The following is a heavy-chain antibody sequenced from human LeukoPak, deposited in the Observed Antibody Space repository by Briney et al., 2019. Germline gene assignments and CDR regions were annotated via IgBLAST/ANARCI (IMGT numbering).Heavy chain of an antibody. CDR1: GFTVSDNY. J-gene: IGHJ6*02. V-gene: IGHV3-66*01. D-gene: IGHD6-19*01. CDR3: VRDRWPGLGDF. CDR2: VYSGGPT. Sequence: GGSLRLSCAASGFTVSDNYMSWVRQAPGKGLEWVSTVYSGGPTYYADPVKGRFTISRDNSKNTLDLQMSSLRAEDTAVYYCVRDRWPGLGDFWGQGTTVTVSS.